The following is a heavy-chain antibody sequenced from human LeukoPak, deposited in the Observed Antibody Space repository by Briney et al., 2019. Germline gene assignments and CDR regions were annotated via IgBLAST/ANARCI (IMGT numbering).Heavy chain of an antibody. CDR2: INQDAGTT. CDR3: ARDPGWSPFDI. CDR1: GFSFTSYW. Sequence: PGGSLRLSCVASGFSFTSYWMSWVRQAPGKGLEFVANINQDAGTTNYVDSVKGRFTISRDNAENSLYLQMSSLRAEDTALYYCARDPGWSPFDIWGQGIMVTVSS. D-gene: IGHD2-15*01. J-gene: IGHJ3*02. V-gene: IGHV3-7*01.